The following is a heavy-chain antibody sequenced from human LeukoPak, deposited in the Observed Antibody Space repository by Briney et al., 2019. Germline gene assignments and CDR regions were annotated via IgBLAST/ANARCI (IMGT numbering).Heavy chain of an antibody. J-gene: IGHJ4*02. Sequence: ASVKVSCKASGYTFTSYGIIWVRQAPGQGLEWMGWISAYNGNTNYAQKLQDRVTMTTDSSTSTAYTGLRSLRSDDTGVYYCARRGYSSGCYEIYYFDYWGQGTLVTVSS. CDR2: ISAYNGNT. CDR1: GYTFTSYG. CDR3: ARRGYSSGCYEIYYFDY. V-gene: IGHV1-18*01. D-gene: IGHD6-19*01.